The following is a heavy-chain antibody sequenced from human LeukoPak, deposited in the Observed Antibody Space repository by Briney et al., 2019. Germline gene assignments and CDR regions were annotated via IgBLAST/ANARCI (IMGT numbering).Heavy chain of an antibody. V-gene: IGHV1-3*01. CDR1: GYTFTSYA. Sequence: ASVKVSCKASGYTFTSYAMHWVRQAPGQRLEWMGWIDAGNGNTKYSQKFQGRVTITRDTSASTAYMELSGLRSEDTAVYYCARDKGYRSVLGYWGQGTLVTVSS. CDR3: ARDKGYRSVLGY. CDR2: IDAGNGNT. D-gene: IGHD6-19*01. J-gene: IGHJ4*02.